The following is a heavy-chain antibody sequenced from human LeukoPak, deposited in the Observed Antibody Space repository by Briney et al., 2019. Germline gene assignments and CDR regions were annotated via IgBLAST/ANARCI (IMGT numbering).Heavy chain of an antibody. CDR1: GFTFGDYA. Sequence: GGSLRLSCTASGFTFGDYAMSWVRQAPGKGLEWVANIKEDGSAQYYVGSVKGRFTISRDNAKNSLYLQMNSLRAEDTAVYYCAGSYGDGTVDYWGQGTLVTVSS. J-gene: IGHJ4*02. D-gene: IGHD4-17*01. CDR3: AGSYGDGTVDY. V-gene: IGHV3-7*01. CDR2: IKEDGSAQ.